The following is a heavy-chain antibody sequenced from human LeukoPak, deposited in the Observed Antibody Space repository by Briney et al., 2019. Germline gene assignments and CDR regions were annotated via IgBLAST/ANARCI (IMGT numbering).Heavy chain of an antibody. D-gene: IGHD4-23*01. CDR1: GGSISSFY. CDR3: ARVSDDEHGGNSGAVYFES. J-gene: IGHJ4*02. CDR2: IYTSGTT. Sequence: PSETLSLTCTVSGGSISSFYWSWIRQPAGKGLEWIGRIYTSGTTNYNPSLKSRVTMSVDTSKNQFSLKLSSVTAADTAIYYCARVSDDEHGGNSGAVYFESWGQGTVVTVSS. V-gene: IGHV4-4*07.